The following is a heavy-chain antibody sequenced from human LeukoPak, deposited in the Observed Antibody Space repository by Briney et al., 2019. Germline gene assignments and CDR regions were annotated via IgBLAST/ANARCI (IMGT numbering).Heavy chain of an antibody. CDR2: ISSSSSYI. CDR3: ARAGLTTVTRNWFDP. CDR1: GFTFSSYS. J-gene: IGHJ5*02. V-gene: IGHV3-21*01. Sequence: GGSLRLSCAASGFTFSSYSMNWVRQAPGKGLEWVSSISSSSSYIYYADSVKGRFTIYRDNAKNSLYLQMNSLRAEDTAVYYCARAGLTTVTRNWFDPWGQGTLVTVSS. D-gene: IGHD4-17*01.